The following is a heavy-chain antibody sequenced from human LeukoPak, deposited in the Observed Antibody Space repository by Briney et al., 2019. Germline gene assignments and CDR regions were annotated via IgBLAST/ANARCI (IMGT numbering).Heavy chain of an antibody. D-gene: IGHD6-6*01. CDR3: ARDLPQYNSSSYYYYYGMDV. CDR2: INPIDGST. Sequence: ASVKVSCKASGYTFTNYYMHWVRQAPGQGLEWMGIINPIDGSTSYTQKFQDRVTMTRDTSTSTVYMELSSLRSEDTAVYYCARDLPQYNSSSYYYYYGMDVWGLGTTVTVSS. CDR1: GYTFTNYY. V-gene: IGHV1-46*01. J-gene: IGHJ6*02.